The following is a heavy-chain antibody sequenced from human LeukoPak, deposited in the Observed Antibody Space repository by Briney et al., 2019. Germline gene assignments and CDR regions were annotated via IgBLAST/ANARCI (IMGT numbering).Heavy chain of an antibody. CDR3: ARTYYYDSSGYFSDALDI. CDR1: VGSISSYY. D-gene: IGHD3-22*01. V-gene: IGHV4-59*01. CDR2: IYYSGRT. Sequence: PSETLSFTCTVSVGSISSYYWSWTRQPPGEGLEGIGYIYYSGRTNYNPSLKSRVTLSVGTFKNQFSLKLSSVTAADTAVYYCARTYYYDSSGYFSDALDIWGQGTMVTVSS. J-gene: IGHJ3*02.